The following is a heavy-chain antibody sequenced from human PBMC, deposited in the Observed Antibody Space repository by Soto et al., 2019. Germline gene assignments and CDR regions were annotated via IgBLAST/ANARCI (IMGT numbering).Heavy chain of an antibody. J-gene: IGHJ4*02. D-gene: IGHD3-10*01. CDR2: ISYDGSNK. CDR1: GFTFSSYA. CDR3: AQSGAGFDY. V-gene: IGHV3-30-3*01. Sequence: QVQLVESGGGVVQPGRSLRLSCAASGFTFSSYAMHWVRQAPGKGLEWVAVISYDGSNKYYADSVKGRFTISRDNSKNALYRQINSLRAEDTAVYYCAQSGAGFDYWGQGTLVTVSA.